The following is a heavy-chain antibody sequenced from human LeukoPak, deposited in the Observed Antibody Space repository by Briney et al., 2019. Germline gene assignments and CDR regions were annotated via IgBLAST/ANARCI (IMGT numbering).Heavy chain of an antibody. D-gene: IGHD6-19*01. Sequence: PSETLSLTCTVSGGSISSSSYYWGWIRQPPGKGLEWIGSIYYSGSTYYNPSLKSRVTISVDTSKNQFSLKLSSVTAADTAVYYSARHLHSGQWLVPTLFDYWGQGTLVTVSS. J-gene: IGHJ4*02. CDR2: IYYSGST. CDR1: GGSISSSSYY. V-gene: IGHV4-39*01. CDR3: ARHLHSGQWLVPTLFDY.